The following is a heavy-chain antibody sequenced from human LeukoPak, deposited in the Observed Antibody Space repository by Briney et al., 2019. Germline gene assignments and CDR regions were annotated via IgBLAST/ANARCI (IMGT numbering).Heavy chain of an antibody. CDR1: GFTFSSYW. D-gene: IGHD1-26*01. CDR3: IRGTVGAPGNDY. V-gene: IGHV3-74*01. J-gene: IGHJ4*02. CDR2: IDTDGSFT. Sequence: TGGSLRLSCAASGFTFSSYWMHWVRQAPGKGLVWVSRIDTDGSFTSYADSVRGRFTISRDNAKNTLYLQMSSLRAEDTAVYYCIRGTVGAPGNDYWGRGTLVTVSS.